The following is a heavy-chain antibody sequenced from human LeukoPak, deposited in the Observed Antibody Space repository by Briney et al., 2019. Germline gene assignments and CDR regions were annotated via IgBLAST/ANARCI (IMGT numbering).Heavy chain of an antibody. CDR3: AKDMGSSGWYYFDY. J-gene: IGHJ4*02. D-gene: IGHD6-19*01. CDR1: GFTFDDYA. V-gene: IGHV3-9*01. Sequence: GRPLRLSCAASGFTFDDYAMHWVRQAPGKGLEWVSGISWNSGSIGYADSVKGRFTISRDNAKNSLYLQMNSLRAEDTALYYCAKDMGSSGWYYFDYWGQGTLVTVSS. CDR2: ISWNSGSI.